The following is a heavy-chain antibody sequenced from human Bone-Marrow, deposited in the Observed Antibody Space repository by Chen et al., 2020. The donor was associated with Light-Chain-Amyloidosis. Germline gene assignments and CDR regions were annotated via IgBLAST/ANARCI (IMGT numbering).Heavy chain of an antibody. V-gene: IGHV3-30-3*01. CDR1: GFTFSRYA. D-gene: IGHD4-17*01. CDR2: ISYDGYNK. Sequence: QVQLVESGGGVVQPGRSLRLSCAASGFTFSRYAMHWVRQAPGKGLECVAVISYDGYNKYYADSVKGRFTISRDNSRNTLSLQMSSLRAEDTAVYYCARDYGDFDWYFDLWGRGTLVTVSS. CDR3: ARDYGDFDWYFDL. J-gene: IGHJ2*01.